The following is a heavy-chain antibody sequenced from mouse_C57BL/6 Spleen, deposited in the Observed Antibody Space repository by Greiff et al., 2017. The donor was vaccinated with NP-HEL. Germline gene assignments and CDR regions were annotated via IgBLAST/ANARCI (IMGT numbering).Heavy chain of an antibody. CDR2: IYPRDGST. CDR1: GYTFTSYD. J-gene: IGHJ2*01. Sequence: VQLQQSGPELVKPGASVKLSCKASGYTFTSYDINWVKQRPGQGLEWIGWIYPRDGSTKYNEKFKGKATLTVDTSSSTAYMELHSLTSEDSAVYFCSREEYYGTFYYFDYWGQGTTLTVSS. D-gene: IGHD1-1*01. CDR3: SREEYYGTFYYFDY. V-gene: IGHV1-85*01.